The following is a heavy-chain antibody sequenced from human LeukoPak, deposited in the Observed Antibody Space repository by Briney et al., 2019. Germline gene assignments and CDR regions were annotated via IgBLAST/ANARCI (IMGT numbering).Heavy chain of an antibody. CDR1: DGSISGFY. CDR3: ARVGYCTGGSCYSDYLYGMDV. J-gene: IGHJ6*02. Sequence: NPSETLSLTCTVSDGSISGFYWSWIRQPPGKGLEWIGYIFNSGSTNYNPSLKSRVTISVDTSKNQFSLKLSSVTAADTAVYYCARVGYCTGGSCYSDYLYGMDVWGQGTPVTVSS. CDR2: IFNSGST. V-gene: IGHV4-59*01. D-gene: IGHD2-15*01.